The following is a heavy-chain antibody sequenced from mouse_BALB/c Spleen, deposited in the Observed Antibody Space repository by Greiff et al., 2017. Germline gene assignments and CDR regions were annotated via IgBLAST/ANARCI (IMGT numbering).Heavy chain of an antibody. D-gene: IGHD1-2*01. J-gene: IGHJ4*01. V-gene: IGHV5-12-2*01. CDR2: ISNGGGST. CDR1: GFTFSSYT. Sequence: EVKLVESGGGLVQPGGSLKLSCAASGFTFSSYTMSWVRQTPEKRLEWVAYISNGGGSTYYPDTVKGRFTISRDNAKNTLYLQMSSLKSEDTAMYYCARHYYGPYAMDYWGQGTSVTVSS. CDR3: ARHYYGPYAMDY.